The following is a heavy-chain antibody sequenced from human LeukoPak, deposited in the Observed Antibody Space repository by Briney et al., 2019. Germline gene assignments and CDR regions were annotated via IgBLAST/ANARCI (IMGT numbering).Heavy chain of an antibody. V-gene: IGHV1-2*02. Sequence: GASVKVSCKASGYTFTDYYMHWVRQAPGQGLEWMGWINPNSGGTNYAQKFQGRVTMTTDKSISTAYMELRSLRSDDTAVYYCARDLTHRRNYDNSGYQIVPAFWGQGTLVTVSS. CDR1: GYTFTDYY. D-gene: IGHD3-22*01. J-gene: IGHJ4*02. CDR2: INPNSGGT. CDR3: ARDLTHRRNYDNSGYQIVPAF.